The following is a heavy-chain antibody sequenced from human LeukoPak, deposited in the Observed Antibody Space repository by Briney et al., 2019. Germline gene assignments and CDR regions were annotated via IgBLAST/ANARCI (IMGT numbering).Heavy chain of an antibody. D-gene: IGHD3-10*01. Sequence: SETLSLTCTVSGGSIGLISYYWGWIRQPPGKGLEWIGNIYYSGTTQHNPSLKSRATMSVDTSKNQFSLRMSAATAADTAVYFCARIMYGDGWKRYYFEYWGQGILVTVSS. J-gene: IGHJ4*02. CDR2: IYYSGTT. V-gene: IGHV4-39*01. CDR1: GGSIGLISYY. CDR3: ARIMYGDGWKRYYFEY.